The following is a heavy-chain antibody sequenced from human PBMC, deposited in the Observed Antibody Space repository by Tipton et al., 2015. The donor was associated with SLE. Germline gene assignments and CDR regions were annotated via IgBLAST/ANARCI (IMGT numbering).Heavy chain of an antibody. CDR1: GGSIRSSSYY. J-gene: IGHJ3*02. Sequence: TLSLTCTVSGGSIRSSSYYWGWIRQPPGKGLEWIGSIYYSGSTYYNPSLKSRVTISVDTSKNQFSLKLSSVTAADTAVYYCARGRDITMIVVVANDAFDIWGQGTMVTVSS. CDR2: IYYSGST. D-gene: IGHD3-22*01. V-gene: IGHV4-39*07. CDR3: ARGRDITMIVVVANDAFDI.